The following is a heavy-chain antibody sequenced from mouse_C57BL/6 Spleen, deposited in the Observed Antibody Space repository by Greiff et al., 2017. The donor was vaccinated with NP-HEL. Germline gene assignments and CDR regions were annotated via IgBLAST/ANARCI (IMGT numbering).Heavy chain of an antibody. CDR3: ARGAKTGTGRWDY. CDR2: ISSGSSTI. CDR1: GFTFSDYG. Sequence: EVHLVESGGGLVKPGGSLKLSCAASGFTFSDYGMHWVRQAPEKGLEWVAYISSGSSTIYYADTVKGRFTISRDNAKNTLFLQMTSLRSEDTAMYYCARGAKTGTGRWDYWGQGTTLTVSS. V-gene: IGHV5-17*01. J-gene: IGHJ2*01. D-gene: IGHD4-1*01.